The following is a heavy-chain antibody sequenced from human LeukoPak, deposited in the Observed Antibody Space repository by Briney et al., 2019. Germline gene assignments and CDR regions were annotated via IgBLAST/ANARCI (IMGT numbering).Heavy chain of an antibody. D-gene: IGHD3-9*01. V-gene: IGHV3-7*01. CDR1: GFTFSIYW. J-gene: IGHJ3*02. Sequence: PGGSLRLSCADSGFTFSIYWMSWVRQAPGKGLEWVANIKQDGSETYYVDSVKGRFTISRDNAKNSLYLQMNSLRDEDTAVYYCARDRSDVLTGYNDAFDIWGQGTMVTVSS. CDR2: IKQDGSET. CDR3: ARDRSDVLTGYNDAFDI.